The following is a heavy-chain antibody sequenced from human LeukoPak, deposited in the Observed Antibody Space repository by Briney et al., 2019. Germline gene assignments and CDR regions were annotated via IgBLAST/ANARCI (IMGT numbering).Heavy chain of an antibody. CDR1: GYTITDYY. D-gene: IGHD2/OR15-2a*01. J-gene: IGHJ2*01. Sequence: ASVKVSCKPSGYTITDYYLHWVRQAPGQGLEWMGWIIPNTGGTNYAQKFQDWVTMSSDTSISTAHMELSSLRSDDTAVYYCARGSPSYAQWHFDLWGRGTLVTVSS. CDR3: ARGSPSYAQWHFDL. CDR2: IIPNTGGT. V-gene: IGHV1-2*04.